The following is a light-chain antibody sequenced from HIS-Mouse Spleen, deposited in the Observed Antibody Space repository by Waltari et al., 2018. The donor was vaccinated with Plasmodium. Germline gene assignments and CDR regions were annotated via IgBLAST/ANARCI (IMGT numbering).Light chain of an antibody. J-gene: IGLJ2*01. CDR3: SSYTSSSTHVV. CDR1: SAINVRSYN. Sequence: QPVLTQPPSSSASPGASARLTCTFPSAINVRSYNLYLYQQKPGSPPRYLLYYYSDSDKGQGSGVPRRFSGSKDASANTGILLISGLQAEDEADYYCSSYTSSSTHVVFRGGTKLTVL. V-gene: IGLV5-37*01. CDR2: YYSDSDK.